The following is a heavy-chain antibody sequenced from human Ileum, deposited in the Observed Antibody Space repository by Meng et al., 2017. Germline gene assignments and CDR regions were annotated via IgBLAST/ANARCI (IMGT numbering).Heavy chain of an antibody. V-gene: IGHV4-30-2*01. CDR2: IYQVGST. J-gene: IGHJ4*02. CDR3: ASSTSGPELNY. D-gene: IGHD2/OR15-2a*01. CDR1: DGSISISAYS. Sequence: HLQLQESGSGLVTSSQTRSLTCTVSDGSISISAYSWTWIRQAPGKGLEWIGYIYQVGSTNYNPSLKSRVTIFVDTSKNQFSLKLTSVTAAGTAVYYCASSTSGPELNYWGQGTLVTVSS.